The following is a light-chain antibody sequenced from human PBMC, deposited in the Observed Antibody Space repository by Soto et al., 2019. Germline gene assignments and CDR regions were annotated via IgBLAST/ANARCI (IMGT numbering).Light chain of an antibody. CDR3: QQSYSTPLT. V-gene: IGKV1-39*01. CDR1: QSISSY. J-gene: IGKJ4*01. Sequence: DILMTQSPSSLSASVGDRVTITCRASQSISSYLNWYQQKPGKAPKLPIYAASSLQSGVPSRFSGSGSGTDFTLTISSLQPEDFATYYCQQSYSTPLTFGGGTKVEIK. CDR2: AAS.